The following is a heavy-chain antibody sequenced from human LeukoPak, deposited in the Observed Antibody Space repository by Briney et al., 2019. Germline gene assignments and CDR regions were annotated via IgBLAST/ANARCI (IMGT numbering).Heavy chain of an antibody. Sequence: GGSLRLSCAASGFTFTSYAMSWVRQAPKKGLEWVSVISASGGSTNYADSVKGRFTISRDNSKNTLYLQTNSLRAEDSAVYYCAKNYGSGSSVKYYYYMDVWGKGTTVTVSS. CDR1: GFTFTSYA. CDR3: AKNYGSGSSVKYYYYMDV. D-gene: IGHD3-10*01. V-gene: IGHV3-23*01. J-gene: IGHJ6*03. CDR2: ISASGGST.